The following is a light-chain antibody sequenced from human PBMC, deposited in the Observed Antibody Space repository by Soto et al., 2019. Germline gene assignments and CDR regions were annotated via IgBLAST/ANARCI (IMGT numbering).Light chain of an antibody. CDR2: EVS. CDR3: SSYTTNITPVV. V-gene: IGLV2-14*01. CDR1: ISDVGGYNY. J-gene: IGLJ2*01. Sequence: QSALTQPASVSGSPGQSITISCTGTISDVGGYNYVSWYQQHPGKVPKLMIYEVSNRPSGVSNRFSGSKSGNTASLSISGLQAEDEADYYCSSYTTNITPVVFGGGTKLTVL.